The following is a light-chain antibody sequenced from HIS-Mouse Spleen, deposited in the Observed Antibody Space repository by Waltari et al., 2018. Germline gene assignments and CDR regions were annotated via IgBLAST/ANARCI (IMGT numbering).Light chain of an antibody. Sequence: EIVMTQSPATLPVSPGERATLSCRASQSVSSNLAWYPQKPGQAPRLLIYGASTRATGIPARFSGSGSGTEFTLTISSMQSEDFAVYYCQQYNNWPLTFGQGTRLEIK. V-gene: IGKV3-15*01. CDR1: QSVSSN. CDR3: QQYNNWPLT. CDR2: GAS. J-gene: IGKJ5*01.